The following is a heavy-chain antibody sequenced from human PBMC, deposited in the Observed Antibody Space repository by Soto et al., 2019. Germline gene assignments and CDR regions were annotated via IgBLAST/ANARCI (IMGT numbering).Heavy chain of an antibody. Sequence: QITLKESGPTLVKPTQTLTLTCTFSGFSLSTSGVGVGWIRQPPGKALEWLALIYWDDDKRYSPSLKSRLTITKDTSKNQVVLTMTNMDPVDTATYYCAHSRMDGITMVRGGAEYFQHWDQGTLVTVSS. D-gene: IGHD3-10*01. CDR2: IYWDDDK. V-gene: IGHV2-5*02. J-gene: IGHJ1*01. CDR1: GFSLSTSGVG. CDR3: AHSRMDGITMVRGGAEYFQH.